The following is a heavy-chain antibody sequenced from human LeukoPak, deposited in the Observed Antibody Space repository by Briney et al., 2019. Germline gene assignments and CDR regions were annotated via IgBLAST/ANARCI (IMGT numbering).Heavy chain of an antibody. D-gene: IGHD2-21*02. Sequence: ASVKVSCKASGYTFTGYYMHWVRQAPGQGLEWMGWINPNSGGTNYAQKFQGRVTMTRDTSISTAYMELSRLRSDDTAVYYRARDDCGGDCYLVNWFDPWGQGTLVTVSS. CDR1: GYTFTGYY. V-gene: IGHV1-2*02. CDR2: INPNSGGT. J-gene: IGHJ5*02. CDR3: ARDDCGGDCYLVNWFDP.